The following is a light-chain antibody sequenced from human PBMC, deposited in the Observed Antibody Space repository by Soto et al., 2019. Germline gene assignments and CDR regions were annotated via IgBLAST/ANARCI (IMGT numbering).Light chain of an antibody. Sequence: QSVLTQPASVSGSPGQSITISCTGTSSDVGGYNYVSWYQQHPGKAPKLMIYDVSNWPSGVSNRFSGSKSGNTASLTISGLQAEDEADYYCSSYTSSSTLDVFGTGTKVTVL. CDR1: SSDVGGYNY. J-gene: IGLJ1*01. CDR2: DVS. V-gene: IGLV2-14*01. CDR3: SSYTSSSTLDV.